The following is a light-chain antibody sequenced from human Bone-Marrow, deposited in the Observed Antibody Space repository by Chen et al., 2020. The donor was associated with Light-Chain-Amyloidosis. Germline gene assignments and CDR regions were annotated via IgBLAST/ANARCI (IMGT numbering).Light chain of an antibody. CDR1: DLPTKY. V-gene: IGLV3-25*03. CDR2: RDT. CDR3: QSADSSGTYEVI. Sequence: SYELTQPPSVSVSPGQTARITCSGDDLPTKYAYWYQQKPGPAPVLLIHRDTVRPSGISERFSGSSSGTTATLTISGVQAEDEADYHCQSADSSGTYEVIFGGGTKLTVL. J-gene: IGLJ2*01.